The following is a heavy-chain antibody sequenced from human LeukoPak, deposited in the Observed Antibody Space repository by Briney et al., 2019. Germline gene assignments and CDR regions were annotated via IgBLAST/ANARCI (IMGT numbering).Heavy chain of an antibody. CDR2: IKQDGSEK. Sequence: EGSLRLSCAASGFTFSSYWMSWVRQAPGKGLEWVANIKQDGSEKYYVDSVKGRFTISRDNAKNSLYLQMNSLRAEDTAVYYCARAGVNYGSGSYYHWGQGTLVTVSS. CDR1: GFTFSSYW. J-gene: IGHJ4*02. V-gene: IGHV3-7*04. CDR3: ARAGVNYGSGSYYH. D-gene: IGHD3-10*01.